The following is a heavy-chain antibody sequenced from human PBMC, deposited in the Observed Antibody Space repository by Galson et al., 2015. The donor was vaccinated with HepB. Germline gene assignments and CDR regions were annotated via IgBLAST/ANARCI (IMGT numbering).Heavy chain of an antibody. Sequence: SLRLSCAASGFTFSNYSMNWVRQAPGKGLEWVSYISSASTGIYYADSVKGRFTISRDNAKSSLFLQMNGLRDEDTAVYYCARESGWLIDNWGQGTLVTVSS. J-gene: IGHJ4*02. D-gene: IGHD3-16*01. V-gene: IGHV3-48*02. CDR2: ISSASTGI. CDR3: ARESGWLIDN. CDR1: GFTFSNYS.